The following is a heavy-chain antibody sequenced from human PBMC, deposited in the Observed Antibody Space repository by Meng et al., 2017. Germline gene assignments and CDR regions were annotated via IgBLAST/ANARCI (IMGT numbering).Heavy chain of an antibody. J-gene: IGHJ4*02. CDR3: AGNLVADYYGSGSYYTFGGRPWYYFDY. CDR1: GYTFTGYY. D-gene: IGHD3-10*01. CDR2: INPNSGGT. V-gene: IGHV1-2*02. Sequence: ASVKVSCKASGYTFTGYYMHWVRQAPGQGLEWMGWINPNSGGTNYAQKFQGRVTMTRDTSISTAYMELSRLRSDETAVYYCAGNLVADYYGSGSYYTFGGRPWYYFDYWGQGTLVTVSS.